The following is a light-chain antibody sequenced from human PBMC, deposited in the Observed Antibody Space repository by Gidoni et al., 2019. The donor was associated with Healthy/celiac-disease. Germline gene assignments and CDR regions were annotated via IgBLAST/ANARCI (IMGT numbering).Light chain of an antibody. V-gene: IGKV3-15*01. CDR1: QSVSSN. CDR2: GAS. Sequence: EIVMTPSPATLSVSPGERATLSCRASQSVSSNLAWYQQKPGQAPRLLIYGASTRATGIPDRFSGSGSGTEFTLTISSLQSEDVGVYYCQQNNNWPRTFXQXIKVEIK. J-gene: IGKJ1*01. CDR3: QQNNNWPRT.